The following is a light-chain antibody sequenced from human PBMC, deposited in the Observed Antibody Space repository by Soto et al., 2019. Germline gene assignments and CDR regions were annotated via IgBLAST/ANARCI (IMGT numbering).Light chain of an antibody. CDR1: QDLLYSSNNKNY. Sequence: DIVMTQSPDSLAVSLGERATINCKSSQDLLYSSNNKNYLAWYQQKPGQPPKLLIYWASTRESGVPDRFSGSGSGTDFTLTISSLQAEDVAVYYCQQYYRTPWTFGQGTKVEMK. V-gene: IGKV4-1*01. CDR2: WAS. CDR3: QQYYRTPWT. J-gene: IGKJ1*01.